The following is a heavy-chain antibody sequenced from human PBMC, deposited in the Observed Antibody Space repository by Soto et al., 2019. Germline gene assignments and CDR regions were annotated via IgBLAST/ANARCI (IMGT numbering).Heavy chain of an antibody. CDR3: ARNLRFASVFFY. CDR2: INHSGST. Sequence: SETLSLTCAVYGGSFSGYYWSWIRQPPGKGLEWIGEINHSGSTNYNPSLKSRVTISVDTSKNQFSLKLSSVTAADTAVYYCARNLRFASVFFYWGQGTLVTV. D-gene: IGHD3-16*01. J-gene: IGHJ4*02. CDR1: GGSFSGYY. V-gene: IGHV4-34*01.